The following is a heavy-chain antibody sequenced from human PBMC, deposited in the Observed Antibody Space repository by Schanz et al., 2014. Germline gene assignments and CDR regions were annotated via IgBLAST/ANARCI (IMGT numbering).Heavy chain of an antibody. CDR3: AKGRMTATNFFDS. CDR2: ISYHGGER. Sequence: QVELVESGGGVVQPGRSLRLSCAASGFTFSRHAMHWVRQAAGKGLEWVAVISYHGGERYYADSVKGRFTISRDNAKNALYLQMNSLRAEDTAVYYCAKGRMTATNFFDSWGQGTLVTVSS. J-gene: IGHJ4*02. D-gene: IGHD1-7*01. CDR1: GFTFSRHA. V-gene: IGHV3-30*04.